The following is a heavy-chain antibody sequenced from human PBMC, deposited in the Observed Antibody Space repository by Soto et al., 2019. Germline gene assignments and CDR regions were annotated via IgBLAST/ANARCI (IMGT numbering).Heavy chain of an antibody. J-gene: IGHJ3*02. CDR2: IYLSGTT. Sequence: SETLSLTCTVSGGSISSFYWNWIRLSAGKRLEWIGRIYLSGTTTYNPSLQSRATMSVDTSKNQFSLKLSSLTAADTAVYHCARSPRTSSIGTFDIWGKGTQVAASS. CDR3: ARSPRTSSIGTFDI. V-gene: IGHV4-4*07. D-gene: IGHD6-6*01. CDR1: GGSISSFY.